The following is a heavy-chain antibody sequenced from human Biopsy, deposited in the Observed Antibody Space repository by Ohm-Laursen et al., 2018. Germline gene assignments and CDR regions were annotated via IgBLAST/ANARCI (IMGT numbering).Heavy chain of an antibody. D-gene: IGHD4-11*01. J-gene: IGHJ6*02. Sequence: GTLSLTCTVSVDSVTKYYWSWIRQPPGKGLEWIGHIYYSVMTNYNPSLQSRVPISVDTSRNKVSLTLSSLTAADTAVYYCARDSGILNYGNFKYSHYYGMDVWGQGTKVTVSS. CDR1: VDSVTKYY. V-gene: IGHV4-59*02. CDR3: ARDSGILNYGNFKYSHYYGMDV. CDR2: IYYSVMT.